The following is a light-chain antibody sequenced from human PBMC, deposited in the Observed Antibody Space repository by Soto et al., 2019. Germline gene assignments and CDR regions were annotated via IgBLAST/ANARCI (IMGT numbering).Light chain of an antibody. CDR2: SAS. V-gene: IGKV3D-15*01. J-gene: IGKJ4*01. CDR1: QSISRS. CDR3: QQYNNWTPLT. Sequence: DIVLTLSPATLSVSPGESATLSCRASQSISRSLAWYQQKPGQAPRLLIYSASARATGTPARFSGSGSGTEFTLTISRLQSEDFAVYYCQQYNNWTPLTFGGGTKVDIK.